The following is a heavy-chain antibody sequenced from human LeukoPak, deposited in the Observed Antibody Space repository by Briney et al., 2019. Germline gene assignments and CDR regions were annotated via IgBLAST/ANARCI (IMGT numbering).Heavy chain of an antibody. V-gene: IGHV3-48*01. Sequence: GGSLRLSCAASGFTFSSAWMNWVRQAPGKGLEWLSYISTTGTIYYAESVKGRFSISRDNAKNSLYPQMNSLRPEDTAVYYCARDSLVFGVVTTFDYWGQGTLVTVSS. CDR1: GFTFSSAW. CDR2: ISTTGTI. J-gene: IGHJ4*02. D-gene: IGHD3-3*01. CDR3: ARDSLVFGVVTTFDY.